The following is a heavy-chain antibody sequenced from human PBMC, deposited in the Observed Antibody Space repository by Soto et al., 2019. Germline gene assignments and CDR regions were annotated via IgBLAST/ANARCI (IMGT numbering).Heavy chain of an antibody. V-gene: IGHV3-7*01. J-gene: IGHJ4*02. CDR3: ARESYIWNDMGRTRVLDY. Sequence: EVQLVESGGGLVQPGGSLRLSCAASGFTFSSYWMSWVRQAPGKGLEWVANIKQDGSEKYYVDSVKGRFTISRDNAKNSLYLQMNSLRAEDTAVYYCARESYIWNDMGRTRVLDYWGQGTLVTVSS. CDR1: GFTFSSYW. D-gene: IGHD1-20*01. CDR2: IKQDGSEK.